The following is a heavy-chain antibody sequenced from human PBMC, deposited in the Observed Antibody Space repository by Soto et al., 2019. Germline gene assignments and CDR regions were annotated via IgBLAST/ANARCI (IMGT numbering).Heavy chain of an antibody. CDR3: TRDDFIAMIVGEIGAFDI. CDR1: GFTFGDYA. Sequence: PGGSLRLSCAASGFTFGDYAMSWFRQAPGKGLEWVGFIRSKAYGGTTEYAASVKGRFTISRDDSKSIAYLQMNSLKTEDTAVYYCTRDDFIAMIVGEIGAFDIWGQGTMVT. CDR2: IRSKAYGGTT. J-gene: IGHJ3*02. D-gene: IGHD3-22*01. V-gene: IGHV3-49*03.